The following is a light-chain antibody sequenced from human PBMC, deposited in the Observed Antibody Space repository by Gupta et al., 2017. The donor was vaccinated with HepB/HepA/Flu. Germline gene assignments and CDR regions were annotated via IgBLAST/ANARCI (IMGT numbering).Light chain of an antibody. J-gene: IGKJ5*01. V-gene: IGKV3-11*01. CDR3: QQRRDWPIT. CDR1: QSVSRY. Sequence: EIVMTQSPATLSLSPGERATLSCSASQSVSRYLAWYQQKPGQGPRLLIYDASDRATGIPDRFSGSGSVTDFTLTISSLEAEDFAVYYCQQRRDWPITFGQGTRLEIK. CDR2: DAS.